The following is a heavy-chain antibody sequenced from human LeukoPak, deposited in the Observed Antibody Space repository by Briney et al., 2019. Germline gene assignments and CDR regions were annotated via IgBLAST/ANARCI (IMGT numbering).Heavy chain of an antibody. D-gene: IGHD1-14*01. Sequence: SETLSLTCAVYGGSFSGYYWSWIRQPPGKGLEWIGEINHSGSTNYNPSIKSRVTISVDTSKNQFSLKLSSVTAADTAVYYCARITHYWGQGTLVTVSS. CDR2: INHSGST. J-gene: IGHJ4*02. V-gene: IGHV4-34*01. CDR1: GGSFSGYY. CDR3: ARITHY.